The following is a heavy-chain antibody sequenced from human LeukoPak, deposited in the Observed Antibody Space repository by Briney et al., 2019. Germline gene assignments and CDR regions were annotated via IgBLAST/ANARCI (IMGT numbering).Heavy chain of an antibody. D-gene: IGHD3-22*01. Sequence: ASVKVSCKASGGTFSSYGISCVRQAPGQGLEWMGWISAYNGNTNYAQKLQGRVTMTRDTSISTAYMELSRLRSDDTAVYYCARDFATDDDSSGYYLYYFDYWGQGTLVTVSS. CDR1: GGTFSSYG. J-gene: IGHJ4*02. CDR3: ARDFATDDDSSGYYLYYFDY. CDR2: ISAYNGNT. V-gene: IGHV1-18*01.